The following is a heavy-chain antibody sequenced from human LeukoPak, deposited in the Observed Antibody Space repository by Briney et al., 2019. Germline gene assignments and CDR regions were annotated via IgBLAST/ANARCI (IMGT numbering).Heavy chain of an antibody. Sequence: PSETLSLTCTVSGDSISSFYWSWIRQPPGKGLEWIGYIYYSGSTNYNPSLKSRVTISVDTSRNQFSLKLSSVTAADTAVYYCARHTAIAAPGSLCFFDYWGQGTLVTVSS. CDR2: IYYSGST. J-gene: IGHJ4*02. CDR1: GDSISSFY. CDR3: ARHTAIAAPGSLCFFDY. D-gene: IGHD6-13*01. V-gene: IGHV4-59*08.